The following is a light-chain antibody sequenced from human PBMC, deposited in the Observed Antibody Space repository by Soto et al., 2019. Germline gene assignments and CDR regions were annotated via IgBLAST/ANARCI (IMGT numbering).Light chain of an antibody. CDR2: DAS. V-gene: IGKV1-8*01. J-gene: IGKJ4*01. Sequence: AIRMTQSPSSLSASAGDRVTITCRASQGINNYLAWYQQRPGKAPKLLIYDASSLHSGVPSKFSGSGSGTDFTLAISYLHSETFATYYCQQYFSYPLTFDGETRVEIK. CDR3: QQYFSYPLT. CDR1: QGINNY.